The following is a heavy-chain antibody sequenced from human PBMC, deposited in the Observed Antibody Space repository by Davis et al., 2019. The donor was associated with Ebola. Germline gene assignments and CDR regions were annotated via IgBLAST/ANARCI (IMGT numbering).Heavy chain of an antibody. D-gene: IGHD3-3*01. CDR1: GVPFTTYA. Sequence: SLNISCAASGVPFTTYAMHWVRQAPGKGLEWVAVISYDGSSEDYEDSVKGRFTISRDNSKNTLYLQMNSLRAEDTAVYYCARLDTIFGVVDDYWGQGTLVTVSS. CDR2: ISYDGSSE. J-gene: IGHJ4*02. CDR3: ARLDTIFGVVDDY. V-gene: IGHV3-30-3*01.